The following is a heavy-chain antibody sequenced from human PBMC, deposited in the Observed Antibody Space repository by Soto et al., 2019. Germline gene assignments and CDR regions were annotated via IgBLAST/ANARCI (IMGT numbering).Heavy chain of an antibody. J-gene: IGHJ4*02. Sequence: PSETLSLTCAVYGGSFSGYYWSWIRQPPGKGLEWSGEINHSGSTNYNPSLKSRVTISVDTSKNQFSLKLSSVTAADTAVYYCARASGYDSDYFDYWGQGTRVTVSS. CDR2: INHSGST. CDR3: ARASGYDSDYFDY. D-gene: IGHD5-12*01. CDR1: GGSFSGYY. V-gene: IGHV4-34*01.